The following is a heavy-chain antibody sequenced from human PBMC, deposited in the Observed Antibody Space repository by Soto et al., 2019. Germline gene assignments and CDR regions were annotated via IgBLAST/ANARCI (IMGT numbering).Heavy chain of an antibody. CDR2: ISKDGSHK. V-gene: IGHV3-30*04. D-gene: IGHD2-2*01. Sequence: GGSLRLSCAASGFSFSRYAIHWVRQAPGKGLEWVAVISKDGSHKYYLDSVKGRFTISRDNSKNILYLQMNSLRDEDTAVYYCARAYVPAAAILGYWGQGTLVTVSS. CDR3: ARAYVPAAAILGY. CDR1: GFSFSRYA. J-gene: IGHJ4*02.